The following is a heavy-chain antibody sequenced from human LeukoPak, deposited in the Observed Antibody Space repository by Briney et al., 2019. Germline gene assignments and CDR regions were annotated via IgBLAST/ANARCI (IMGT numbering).Heavy chain of an antibody. CDR3: ARVEAAGVYFDY. D-gene: IGHD6-13*01. J-gene: IGHJ4*02. Sequence: GGSLRLSCAASGFTFSNAWMSWVRQAPGKGLEWVGRIKSKTDGGTTDYAAPVKGRFTISRDNSKNTLYLQMNSLRAEDTAVYYCARVEAAGVYFDYWGQGTLVTVSS. V-gene: IGHV3-15*01. CDR2: IKSKTDGGTT. CDR1: GFTFSNAW.